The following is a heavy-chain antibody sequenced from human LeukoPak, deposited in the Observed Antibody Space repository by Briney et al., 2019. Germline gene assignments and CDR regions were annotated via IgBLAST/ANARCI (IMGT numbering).Heavy chain of an antibody. CDR1: GGSISSYY. V-gene: IGHV4-59*01. D-gene: IGHD6-19*01. J-gene: IGHJ5*02. Sequence: SETLSLTCTVSGGSISSYYWSWIRQPPGKGLEWIGYIYYSGSTNYNPSLKSRVTISVDTSKNQFSLKLSSVTAADTAVYYCAREQWLAPRFGPNWFDPWGQGTLVTVSS. CDR2: IYYSGST. CDR3: AREQWLAPRFGPNWFDP.